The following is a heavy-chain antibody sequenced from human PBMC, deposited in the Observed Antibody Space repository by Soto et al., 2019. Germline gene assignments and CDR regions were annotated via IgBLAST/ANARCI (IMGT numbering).Heavy chain of an antibody. D-gene: IGHD3-3*01. V-gene: IGHV3-33*01. CDR3: ARDDLYEDNGLDS. CDR1: GFAFSGHG. Sequence: QVQLVESGGGVVQPGRSLRLSCAASGFAFSGHGMHWVRQAPGKGLEWLAVIVDGGSEDHYADSVRGRFTISRDNSKNILYLKMNNLRVEDTAVYYCARDDLYEDNGLDSWGQGTLVTVSP. J-gene: IGHJ5*01. CDR2: IVDGGSED.